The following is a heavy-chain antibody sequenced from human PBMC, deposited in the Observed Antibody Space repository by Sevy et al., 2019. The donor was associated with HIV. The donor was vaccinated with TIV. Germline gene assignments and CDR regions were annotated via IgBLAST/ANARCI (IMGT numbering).Heavy chain of an antibody. J-gene: IGHJ4*02. CDR3: ARERGYTYPLIDN. Sequence: SETLSLTCTVSGGSISSGDFYWTWVRQPPGKGLEWIGYIYHSASTFYNPSLQSRVRISEDRYKNQFSLKLSSVTAADTAVYYCARERGYTYPLIDNWGQGTLVTVSS. V-gene: IGHV4-30-4*01. CDR1: GGSISSGDFY. CDR2: IYHSAST. D-gene: IGHD5-18*01.